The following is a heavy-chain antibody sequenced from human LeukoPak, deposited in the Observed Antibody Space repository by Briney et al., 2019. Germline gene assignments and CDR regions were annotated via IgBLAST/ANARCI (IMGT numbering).Heavy chain of an antibody. Sequence: GGSLRLSCVASGFTFRSYGMYWVRQAPGKGLEWVTFLRYDGSNTYYADSVKGRFTISRDNSKNTLYLQMNSLRAEDTAVYYCAKDRDSGLDYFDYWGQGTLVTVSS. J-gene: IGHJ4*02. CDR1: GFTFRSYG. D-gene: IGHD6-19*01. CDR3: AKDRDSGLDYFDY. CDR2: LRYDGSNT. V-gene: IGHV3-30*02.